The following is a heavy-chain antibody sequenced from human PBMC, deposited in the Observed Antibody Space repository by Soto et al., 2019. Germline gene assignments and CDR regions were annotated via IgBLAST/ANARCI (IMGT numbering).Heavy chain of an antibody. V-gene: IGHV1-46*01. Sequence: ASVKVSCKASGYTFVSYYMHWVRQAPGQGLEWMGIIDPSGGSTSYAQKFQGRVTMTRDTSTSTVYMEVSSLRSEGTAVYYCAREVYCSSTSCGFDHWGQGTLVTVSS. CDR1: GYTFVSYY. CDR3: AREVYCSSTSCGFDH. J-gene: IGHJ4*02. CDR2: IDPSGGST. D-gene: IGHD2-2*01.